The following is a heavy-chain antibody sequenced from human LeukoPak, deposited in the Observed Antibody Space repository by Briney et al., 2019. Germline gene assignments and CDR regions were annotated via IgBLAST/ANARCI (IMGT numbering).Heavy chain of an antibody. J-gene: IGHJ4*02. CDR2: ISSSST. V-gene: IGHV3-21*01. D-gene: IGHD5-24*01. CDR1: GFTFSSYW. CDR3: ARDYGYEIDY. Sequence: PGGSLRLSCAASGFTFSSYWMYWVRQAPGKGLEWVSSISSSSTYADSVKGRFTISRDSAKNSLYLQMNSLRVEDTAVYYCARDYGYEIDYWGQGTLVTVSS.